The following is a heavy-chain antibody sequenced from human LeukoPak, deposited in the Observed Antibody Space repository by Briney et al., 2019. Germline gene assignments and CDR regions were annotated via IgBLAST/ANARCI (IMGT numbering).Heavy chain of an antibody. J-gene: IGHJ3*01. CDR1: GFIYYNYA. CDR3: AKALGGDEPPPNDAFDL. V-gene: IGHV3-23*01. Sequence: GGSLRLSCAASGFIYYNYALSWVRQAPGKGLEGVSSTSGRGGSTYYTDSVTGRFTISRDNSKSTLYLQMNTLRAEDTAIYYCAKALGGDEPPPNDAFDLWGQGTVVTVSS. D-gene: IGHD2-21*02. CDR2: TSGRGGST.